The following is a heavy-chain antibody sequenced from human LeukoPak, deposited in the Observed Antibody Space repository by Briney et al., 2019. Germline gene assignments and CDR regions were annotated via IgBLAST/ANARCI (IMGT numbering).Heavy chain of an antibody. V-gene: IGHV3-30*02. CDR2: IRYDGSNK. D-gene: IGHD6-13*01. J-gene: IGHJ4*02. Sequence: GGSLRLSCAASGFTFSSYGMHWVRQAPGKGLEWVAFIRYDGSNKYYADSVKGRFTISRDNAKNSLYLQVNSLRAEDTAVYYCARVSSSSSWYSTTTEYYFDHWGQGTLVTVSS. CDR3: ARVSSSSSWYSTTTEYYFDH. CDR1: GFTFSSYG.